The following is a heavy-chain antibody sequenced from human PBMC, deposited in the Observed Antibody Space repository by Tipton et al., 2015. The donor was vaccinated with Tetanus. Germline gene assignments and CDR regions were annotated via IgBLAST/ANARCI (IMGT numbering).Heavy chain of an antibody. V-gene: IGHV4-39*01. CDR1: GGSLSSGTFY. CDR2: IYYNGNT. J-gene: IGHJ5*02. CDR3: ARSADNWFDP. Sequence: TLSLTCSLSGGSLSSGTFYWDWIRRRPGKGLEWIGNIYYNGNTLENPSVKGRVTLSLDKSKNQFSLKLRSVTAADTAIYYCARSADNWFDPWGQGILVTVSS.